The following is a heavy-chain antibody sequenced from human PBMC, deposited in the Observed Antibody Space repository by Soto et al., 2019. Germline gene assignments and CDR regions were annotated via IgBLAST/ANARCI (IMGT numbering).Heavy chain of an antibody. D-gene: IGHD6-13*01. CDR1: GGSISSSSYY. CDR3: ARQVSSCTLYYYYYYGMDV. CDR2: IYYSGST. Sequence: QLQLQESGPGLVKPSETLSLTCTVSGGSISSSSYYWGWIRQPPGKGLEGIGGIYYSGSTYYNPSLKSRVTISVDTSKNQFSLKLSSVTAADTAVYYCARQVSSCTLYYYYYYGMDVWGQGTTVTVSS. J-gene: IGHJ6*02. V-gene: IGHV4-39*01.